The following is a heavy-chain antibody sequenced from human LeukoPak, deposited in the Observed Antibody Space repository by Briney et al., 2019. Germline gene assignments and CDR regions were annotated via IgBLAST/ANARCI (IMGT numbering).Heavy chain of an antibody. CDR1: GFTFRSYS. Sequence: GGSLRLSCAASGFTFRSYSMNWVRQAPEKGLEWVSYISSSSSTIYYADSVKGRFTIPRDNAKNSLYLQMNSLRDEDTAVYYCARGQMVTMDYWGQGTLVTVSS. J-gene: IGHJ4*02. D-gene: IGHD5-24*01. CDR2: ISSSSSTI. V-gene: IGHV3-48*02. CDR3: ARGQMVTMDY.